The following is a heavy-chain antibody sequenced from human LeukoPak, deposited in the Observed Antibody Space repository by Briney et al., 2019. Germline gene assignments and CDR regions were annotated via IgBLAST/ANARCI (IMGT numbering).Heavy chain of an antibody. CDR2: ISWNSGSI. CDR3: AKDYRGYSYGRYYYYGMDV. CDR1: GFTFDDYA. D-gene: IGHD5-18*01. J-gene: IGHJ6*02. Sequence: GGSLRLSCAASGFTFDDYAMPWVRQAPGKGLEWVSGISWNSGSIGYADSVKGRFTISRDNAKNSLYLQMNSLRAEGTALYYCAKDYRGYSYGRYYYYGMDVWGQGTTVTVSS. V-gene: IGHV3-9*01.